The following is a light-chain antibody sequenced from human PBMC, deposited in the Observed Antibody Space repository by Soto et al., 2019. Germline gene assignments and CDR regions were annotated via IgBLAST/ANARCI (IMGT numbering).Light chain of an antibody. Sequence: DIQMTQSPSTLSASVGDRVTITCRASQSTSSYLAWYQQKPGKAPKLLIYQASSLENGVPSRFSGSGSGTDFTLTISRLETEDFAVFYCQQYGTSEIILGQGTRLEIK. CDR3: QQYGTSEII. CDR2: QAS. CDR1: QSTSSY. V-gene: IGKV1-5*03. J-gene: IGKJ5*01.